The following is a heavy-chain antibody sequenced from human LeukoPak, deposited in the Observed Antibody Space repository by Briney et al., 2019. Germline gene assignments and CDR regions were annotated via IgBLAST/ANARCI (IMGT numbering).Heavy chain of an antibody. CDR3: ARDGYDSGFRSD. D-gene: IGHD3-10*01. Sequence: SETLSLTCTVSGGSISSGSYYWSWIRQPAGKGLEWIGRIYTSGSTNYNPSLKSRVTISVDTSKNQFSLKLSSVTAADSAVYYCARDGYDSGFRSDWGQGTLVTVSS. CDR2: IYTSGST. J-gene: IGHJ4*02. CDR1: GGSISSGSYY. V-gene: IGHV4-61*02.